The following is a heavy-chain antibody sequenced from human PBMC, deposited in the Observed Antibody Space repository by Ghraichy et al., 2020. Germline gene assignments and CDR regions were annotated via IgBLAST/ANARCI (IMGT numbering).Heavy chain of an antibody. CDR2: IYYSGTT. CDR3: ARDGGYGSGSYHFDF. Sequence: SETLSLTCTLSGGSVSSAGYYWSWIRQHPGKGLEWIGYIYYSGTTSYNPSLKSRVTISVDTSKNQLSLKLTSVTAADTAVYYCARDGGYGSGSYHFDFWGQGTLVTVSS. CDR1: GGSVSSAGYY. D-gene: IGHD3-10*01. V-gene: IGHV4-31*03. J-gene: IGHJ4*02.